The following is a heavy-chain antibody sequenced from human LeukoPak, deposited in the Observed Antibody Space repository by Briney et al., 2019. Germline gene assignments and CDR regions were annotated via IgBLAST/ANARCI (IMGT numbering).Heavy chain of an antibody. V-gene: IGHV4-59*13. Sequence: SEPLSLTCTLSGGPISIYYWIGTRQPPGKGLEWIGYFYYSGSTNYNPSLKSPVTISVDTSQNQFSMKKRSATAPDTAVYYCASEWGSGALGYYFDYWGQGTLVTVSS. CDR1: GGPISIYY. D-gene: IGHD3-10*01. CDR3: ASEWGSGALGYYFDY. J-gene: IGHJ4*02. CDR2: FYYSGST.